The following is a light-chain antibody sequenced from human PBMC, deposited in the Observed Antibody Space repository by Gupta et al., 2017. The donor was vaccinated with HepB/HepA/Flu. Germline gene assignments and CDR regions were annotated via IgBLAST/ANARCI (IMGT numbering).Light chain of an antibody. Sequence: QSVLTQPPSVSGAPGQRVTIACTGGRSNIGAGFDVNWYQQRPGTAPELLIYGNNNRPSGVPDRFSGSRSGMSASLAITGLQAEDEADYYCQSYDTSLSAWVFGGGTKLTVL. CDR1: RSNIGAGFD. CDR3: QSYDTSLSAWV. J-gene: IGLJ3*02. V-gene: IGLV1-40*01. CDR2: GNN.